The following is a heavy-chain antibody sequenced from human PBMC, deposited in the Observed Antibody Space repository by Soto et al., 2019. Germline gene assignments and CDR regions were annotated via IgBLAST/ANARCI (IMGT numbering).Heavy chain of an antibody. CDR3: ARDLLATVDLGYYGMDV. CDR2: ISSSSSYI. Sequence: GGSLRLSCAASGFTFSSYSMNWVRQAPGKGLEWVSSISSSSSYIYYADSVKGRFTISRDNAKNSLYLQMNSLRAEDTAVYYCARDLLATVDLGYYGMDVWGQGTTVTVYS. V-gene: IGHV3-21*01. D-gene: IGHD4-17*01. J-gene: IGHJ6*02. CDR1: GFTFSSYS.